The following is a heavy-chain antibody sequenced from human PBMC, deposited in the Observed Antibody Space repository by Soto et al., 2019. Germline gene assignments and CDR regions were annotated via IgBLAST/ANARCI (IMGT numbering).Heavy chain of an antibody. CDR3: ARLGAYYPALDS. CDR1: DGSITPNY. Sequence: PSETVSLTCTVSDGSITPNYYTWVRQPPGKGLEWIGYVYYAGTTTYNPSLKSRVSISIDTSKNEVSLKLSSVTAADTAVYYCARLGAYYPALDSWGQGTLVTVSS. CDR2: VYYAGTT. D-gene: IGHD3-22*01. J-gene: IGHJ4*02. V-gene: IGHV4-59*08.